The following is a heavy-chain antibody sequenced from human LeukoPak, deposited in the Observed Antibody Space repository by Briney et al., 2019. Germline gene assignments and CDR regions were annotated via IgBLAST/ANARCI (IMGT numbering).Heavy chain of an antibody. CDR3: ARGRYSSRGLDY. D-gene: IGHD6-13*01. CDR1: GFTFGNYV. Sequence: SGGSLRLSCAASGFTFGNYVMSWVRQAPGKGLEWVSGISGSGGSTYYADSVKGRFTISRDNSKNTLYLQMNSLRAEDTAVYYCARGRYSSRGLDYWGQGTLVTVSS. V-gene: IGHV3-23*01. J-gene: IGHJ4*02. CDR2: ISGSGGST.